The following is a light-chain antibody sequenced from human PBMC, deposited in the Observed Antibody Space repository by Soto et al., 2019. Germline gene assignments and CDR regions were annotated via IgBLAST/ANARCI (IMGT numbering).Light chain of an antibody. Sequence: EIVLTQSPATLSLSPGERATLSCRASQSVSSYLAWYQQKPRHAHRLLLFDASNRANGIPARFSVSGSETDFTLSISSLEPEDSAVYYGQQRSNWPRLTFGGGTKLDIK. CDR2: DAS. V-gene: IGKV3-11*01. CDR1: QSVSSY. J-gene: IGKJ4*01. CDR3: QQRSNWPRLT.